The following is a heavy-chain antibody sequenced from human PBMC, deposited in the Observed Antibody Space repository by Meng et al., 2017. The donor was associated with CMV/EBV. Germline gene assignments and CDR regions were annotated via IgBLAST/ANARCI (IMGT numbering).Heavy chain of an antibody. CDR1: GFIFSSYT. D-gene: IGHD1-26*01. Sequence: GESLKISCAASGFIFSSYTMNWVRQAPGKGLEWVSSISSSSSYISYTDSVKGRFTISRDNAKDTLHLQMNSLRAEDTAVYYCAREVGAIDYWGQGTLVTVSS. CDR2: ISSSSSYI. V-gene: IGHV3-21*01. CDR3: AREVGAIDY. J-gene: IGHJ4*02.